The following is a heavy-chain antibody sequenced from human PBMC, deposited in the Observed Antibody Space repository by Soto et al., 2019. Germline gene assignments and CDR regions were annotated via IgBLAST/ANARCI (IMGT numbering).Heavy chain of an antibody. CDR1: GYSFAGYW. J-gene: IGHJ4*02. D-gene: IGHD5-12*01. CDR3: ARQIYDSDAGPNFQYYFDS. V-gene: IGHV5-10-1*01. CDR2: IDPSDSQT. Sequence: ESLKISCKGSGYSFAGYWITWVRQKPGKGLEWMGRIDPSDSQTYYSPSFRGHVTISATKSITTVFLQWSSLRAPDTAMYYCARQIYDSDAGPNFQYYFDSWGQGTTVTVYS.